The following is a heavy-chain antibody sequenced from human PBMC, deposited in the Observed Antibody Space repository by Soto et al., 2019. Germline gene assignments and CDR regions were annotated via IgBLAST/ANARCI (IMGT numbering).Heavy chain of an antibody. V-gene: IGHV3-21*01. D-gene: IGHD4-4*01. CDR1: GFTFSSYS. CDR2: ISSSSSYI. Sequence: TGGSLGLSCAASGFTFSSYSMNWGRQAPGKGLEWVSSISSSSSYIYYADSVKGRFTISRDNAKNSLYLQMNSLRAEDTAVYYCARDRLHPYYMDVWGKGTTVTVSS. CDR3: ARDRLHPYYMDV. J-gene: IGHJ6*03.